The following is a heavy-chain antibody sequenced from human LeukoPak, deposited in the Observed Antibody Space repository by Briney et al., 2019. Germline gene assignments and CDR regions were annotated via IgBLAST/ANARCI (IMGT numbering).Heavy chain of an antibody. CDR3: ARGNDYGDLGYFDY. Sequence: SETLSLTCTVSGGSISSYYWSWIRQPAGKGLEWIGRIYTSGSTNYNPSLKSRVTMSVDTSKNQFSLKLSSVTAADTAVYYCARGNDYGDLGYFDYWGQGTPVTVSS. CDR1: GGSISSYY. D-gene: IGHD4-17*01. J-gene: IGHJ4*02. CDR2: IYTSGST. V-gene: IGHV4-4*07.